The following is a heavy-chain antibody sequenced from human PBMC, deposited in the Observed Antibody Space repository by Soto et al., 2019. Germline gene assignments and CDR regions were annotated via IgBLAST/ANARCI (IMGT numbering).Heavy chain of an antibody. CDR2: IYYTGTT. V-gene: IGHV4-30-4*08. CDR1: GGSISSRDSY. D-gene: IGHD2-2*01. J-gene: IGHJ6*02. Sequence: SETLSLTCTVSGGSISSRDSYWGWIRQPPGKGLEWIGYIYYTGTTYYNPSLKSRVTISLDTSKNQFSLKLSSVTVADTAVYFCARDGRRTSLSGGYYYYDMDVWGQGTTVTVSS. CDR3: ARDGRRTSLSGGYYYYDMDV.